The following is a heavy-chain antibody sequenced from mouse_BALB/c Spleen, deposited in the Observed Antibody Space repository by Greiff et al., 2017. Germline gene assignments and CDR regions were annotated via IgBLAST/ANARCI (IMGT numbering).Heavy chain of an antibody. Sequence: EVQLVESGPGLVKPSQSLSLTCTVTGYSITSDYAWNWIRQFPGNKLEWMGYISYSGSTSYNPSLKSRISITRDTSKNQFFLQLNSVTTEDTATYYCARSRLNFFDYWGQGTTLTVSS. CDR1: GYSITSDYA. CDR2: ISYSGST. V-gene: IGHV3-2*02. CDR3: ARSRLNFFDY. J-gene: IGHJ2*01. D-gene: IGHD4-1*02.